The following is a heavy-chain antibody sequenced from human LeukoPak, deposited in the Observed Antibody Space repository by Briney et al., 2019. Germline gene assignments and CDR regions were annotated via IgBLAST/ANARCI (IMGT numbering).Heavy chain of an antibody. CDR3: ARNRSDWYGYMDI. J-gene: IGHJ6*03. CDR2: ISTYNGYA. D-gene: IGHD6-19*01. CDR1: GYTFTSYG. V-gene: IGHV1-18*01. Sequence: GASVKVSCKASGYTFTSYGISWVRQAPGQGLEWMGWISTYNGYANYAQKLQGRVTMTTETSTSTAYMELRSLRSDDTAVYYCARNRSDWYGYMDIWGKGTAVTVSS.